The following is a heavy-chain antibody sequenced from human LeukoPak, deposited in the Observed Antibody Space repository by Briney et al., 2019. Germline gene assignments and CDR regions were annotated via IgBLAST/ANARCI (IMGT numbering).Heavy chain of an antibody. CDR1: GFTVSSNY. Sequence: GGSLRLSCAASGFTVSSNYMSWVRQAPGKGLEWVSVIYSGGSTYCADSVKGRFTISRDNSKNTLYLQMNSLRAEDTAVYYCARVRAYCGGDCYSGYYYYGMDVWGQGTTVTVSS. D-gene: IGHD2-21*02. CDR2: IYSGGST. V-gene: IGHV3-53*01. CDR3: ARVRAYCGGDCYSGYYYYGMDV. J-gene: IGHJ6*02.